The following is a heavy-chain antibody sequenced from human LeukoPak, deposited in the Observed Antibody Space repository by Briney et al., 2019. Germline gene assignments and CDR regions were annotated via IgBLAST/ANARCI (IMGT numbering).Heavy chain of an antibody. CDR1: SGSISSYY. V-gene: IGHV4-59*08. D-gene: IGHD3-22*01. CDR3: ARHAYYYDSSGYLPYYFDY. Sequence: SETLSLTCTVSSGSISSYYWSWIRQPPGKGLEWIGYIYYSGSTNYNPSLKSRVTISVDTSKNQFSLKLSSVTAADTAVYYCARHAYYYDSSGYLPYYFDYWGQGTLVTVSS. CDR2: IYYSGST. J-gene: IGHJ4*02.